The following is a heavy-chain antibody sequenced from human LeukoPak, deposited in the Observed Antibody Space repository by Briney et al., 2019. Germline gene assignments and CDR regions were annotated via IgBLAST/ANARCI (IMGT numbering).Heavy chain of an antibody. V-gene: IGHV4-30-2*02. CDR2: IYHSGST. CDR1: GGSISSGGYS. D-gene: IGHD3-22*01. J-gene: IGHJ4*02. CDR3: ARRIGGIVVVAHYDY. Sequence: PSETLSLTCAVSGGSISSGGYSWSWIRQPPGKGLEWIGYIYHSGSTYYNPSLKSRVTISVDRSKNQFSLKLSSVTAADTAVYYCARRIGGIVVVAHYDYWGQGTLVTVSS.